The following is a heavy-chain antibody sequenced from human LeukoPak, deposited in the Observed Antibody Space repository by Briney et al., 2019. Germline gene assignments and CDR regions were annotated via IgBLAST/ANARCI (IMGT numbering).Heavy chain of an antibody. CDR3: ARASYSDHVVNY. CDR2: FYHSGST. D-gene: IGHD4-17*01. CDR1: GYSISSGFY. Sequence: PSETLSLTCTVSGYSISSGFYWGWIRQPPGKGLEWVGTFYHSGSTHYNPSLKSRVTISVDTSKNQFSLRLSSVTVADTAVYFCARASYSDHVVNYWGQGILVTVSS. V-gene: IGHV4-38-2*02. J-gene: IGHJ4*02.